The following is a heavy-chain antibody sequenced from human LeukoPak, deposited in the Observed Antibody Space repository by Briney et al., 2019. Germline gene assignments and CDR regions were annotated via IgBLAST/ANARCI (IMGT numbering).Heavy chain of an antibody. CDR1: SYSISSGYY. Sequence: SETLSLTCTVSSYSISSGYYWGWIRAPPGKGLEWIGSVYHTGSTNYNPSLKSRVTIAINTSKNQFSLRLSSVTAADAAVYYCARASAGIDYYMDVWGKGTTVTVSS. CDR3: ARASAGIDYYMDV. CDR2: VYHTGST. J-gene: IGHJ6*03. D-gene: IGHD6-13*01. V-gene: IGHV4-38-2*02.